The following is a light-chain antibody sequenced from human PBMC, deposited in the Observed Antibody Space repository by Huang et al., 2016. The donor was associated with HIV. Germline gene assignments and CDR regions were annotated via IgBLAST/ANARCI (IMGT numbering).Light chain of an antibody. CDR1: QNINTW. CDR2: TTS. CDR3: QYNYTYSPWT. J-gene: IGKJ1*01. Sequence: DIQMTQSPSTLSASVGDRVTITCRASQNINTWLAWFQQKPGKAPKLLIYTTSDLESGVPPRFSGSGAETEFTLTISSLQPDDYATYYCQYNYTYSPWTFGQGTKVEIK. V-gene: IGKV1-5*03.